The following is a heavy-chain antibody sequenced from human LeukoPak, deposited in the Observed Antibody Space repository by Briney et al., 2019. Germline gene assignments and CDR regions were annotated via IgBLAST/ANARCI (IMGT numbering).Heavy chain of an antibody. J-gene: IGHJ4*02. CDR1: GFTFSNYA. Sequence: PGGSLRLSCAASGFTFSNYAMSWVRQAPGKGLEWVSGISGSGARTDYADFVKGRFTISRDNAKNSLYLQMNSLRAEDTAVYYCARAPYYYYDSRSGTRVTGNPDYWGQGTLVTVSS. D-gene: IGHD3-10*01. V-gene: IGHV3-23*01. CDR2: ISGSGART. CDR3: ARAPYYYYDSRSGTRVTGNPDY.